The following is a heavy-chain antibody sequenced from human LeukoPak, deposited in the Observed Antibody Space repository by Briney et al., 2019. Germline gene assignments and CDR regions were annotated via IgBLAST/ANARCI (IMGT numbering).Heavy chain of an antibody. J-gene: IGHJ6*03. CDR2: IYYGGST. CDR3: ARIDHYYYYMDV. V-gene: IGHV4-39*01. CDR1: GGSISSNIYS. Sequence: SETLSLTCTVSGGSISSNIYSWGWIRQPPGKGLEWIGTIYYGGSTYYDPSLKSRVTISVDTSKNQFSLKLSSVTAADTAVYYCARIDHYYYYMDVWGKGTTVTISS. D-gene: IGHD3-9*01.